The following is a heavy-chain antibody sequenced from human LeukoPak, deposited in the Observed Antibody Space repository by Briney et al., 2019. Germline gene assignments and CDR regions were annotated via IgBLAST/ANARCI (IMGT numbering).Heavy chain of an antibody. V-gene: IGHV4-4*07. CDR2: IYTSGST. CDR1: GGSISGYY. CDR3: AREGAANWFDP. Sequence: SETLSLTCTVSGGSISGYYWTWVRQAAGKGLEYIGRIYTSGSTNCNPSLKGRVTISVDTSKNQFSLKLTSVTAADTAVYYCAREGAANWFDPWGRGTLVTVSS. J-gene: IGHJ5*02. D-gene: IGHD2-15*01.